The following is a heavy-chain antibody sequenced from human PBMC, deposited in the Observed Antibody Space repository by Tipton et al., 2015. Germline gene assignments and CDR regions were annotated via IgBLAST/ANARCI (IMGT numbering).Heavy chain of an antibody. CDR2: MNHSGST. Sequence: TLSLTCTVSSDSINKYYWSWIRQPPGKGLEWIGEMNHSGSTNYNPSLKSRVTISVDTSKNQFSLKLSSVTAADTAVYYCARASIIQGYYHDSSRYYLFNSWGQGTLVTVSS. J-gene: IGHJ1*01. CDR3: ARASIIQGYYHDSSRYYLFNS. CDR1: SDSINKYY. V-gene: IGHV4-34*01. D-gene: IGHD3-22*01.